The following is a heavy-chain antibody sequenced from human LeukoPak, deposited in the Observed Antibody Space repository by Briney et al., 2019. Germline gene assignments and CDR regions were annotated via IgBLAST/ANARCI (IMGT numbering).Heavy chain of an antibody. V-gene: IGHV4-30-4*08. Sequence: SQTLSLTCTVSGGSISSGDYYWSWIRQPPGKGLEWIGYIYYSGSTYYNPSLKSRVTISVDTSKNQFSLKLSSVTAADTAVYYCARHGSPRSRMVRGGEIDYWGQGTLVTVSS. J-gene: IGHJ4*02. D-gene: IGHD3-10*01. CDR2: IYYSGST. CDR3: ARHGSPRSRMVRGGEIDY. CDR1: GGSISSGDYY.